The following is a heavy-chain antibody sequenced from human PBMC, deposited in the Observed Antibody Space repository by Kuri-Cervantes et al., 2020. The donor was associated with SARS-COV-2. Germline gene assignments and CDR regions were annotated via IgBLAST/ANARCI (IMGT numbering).Heavy chain of an antibody. V-gene: IGHV3-21*01. J-gene: IGHJ3*02. D-gene: IGHD6-19*01. CDR1: GFTFSSYS. CDR2: ISSSSSYI. Sequence: GGSLRLSCAASGFTFSSYSMNWVRQAPGKGLEWVSSISSSSSYIYYADSVKGRFTISRDNAKNSLYLQMNSLRAEDTAVYYCARGSGVAGTGVFDIWGQGTMVTGSS. CDR3: ARGSGVAGTGVFDI.